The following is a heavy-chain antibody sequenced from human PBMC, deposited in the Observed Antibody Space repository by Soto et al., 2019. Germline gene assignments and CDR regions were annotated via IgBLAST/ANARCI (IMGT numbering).Heavy chain of an antibody. Sequence: GASVKVSCKASGYTFTSYYMHWVRQAPGQGLEWMGIINLSGGSTSYAQKFQGRVTMTRDTSTSTVYMVLSSLRSEDTAVYYCARSYTPTIFGVGLNYYYYYGMDVWGQGTTVTVSS. CDR2: INLSGGST. V-gene: IGHV1-46*01. CDR3: ARSYTPTIFGVGLNYYYYYGMDV. D-gene: IGHD3-3*01. J-gene: IGHJ6*02. CDR1: GYTFTSYY.